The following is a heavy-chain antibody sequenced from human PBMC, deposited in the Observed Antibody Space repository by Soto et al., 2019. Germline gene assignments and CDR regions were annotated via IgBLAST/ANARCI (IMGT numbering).Heavy chain of an antibody. D-gene: IGHD2-2*01. Sequence: SETLSLTCAVYGASFSGYYWSWIRQPPGQGREWIGEINHSGSTNDNPPLKSRVTISVDTSKNQFSLKLSSVTAADTAVYYCARGDCSSTSCYDYYYYGMDVWGQGTTVT. CDR3: ARGDCSSTSCYDYYYYGMDV. J-gene: IGHJ6*02. CDR1: GASFSGYY. CDR2: INHSGST. V-gene: IGHV4-34*01.